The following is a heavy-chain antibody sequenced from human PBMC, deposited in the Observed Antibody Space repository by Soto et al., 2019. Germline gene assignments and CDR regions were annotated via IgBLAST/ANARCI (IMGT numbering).Heavy chain of an antibody. CDR3: GKKRAPAPVLRFLEWLSDDY. Sequence: PGGSLRLSCAASGFTFSSYAMSWVRQAPGKGLEWVPAISGSGGSTYYADSVKGRFTISRDNSKNTLYLQMNSLRAEDTAVYYCGKKRAPAPVLRFLEWLSDDYWGQGTLVTVSS. J-gene: IGHJ4*02. V-gene: IGHV3-23*01. D-gene: IGHD3-3*01. CDR2: ISGSGGST. CDR1: GFTFSSYA.